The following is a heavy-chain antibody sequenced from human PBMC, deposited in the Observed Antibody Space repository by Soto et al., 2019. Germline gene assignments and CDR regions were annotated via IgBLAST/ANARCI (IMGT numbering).Heavy chain of an antibody. D-gene: IGHD2-2*01. CDR1: GFTFSSYS. V-gene: IGHV3-21*01. CDR3: AREAEGIVVVPAAIAPFDI. CDR2: ISSSSSYI. J-gene: IGHJ3*02. Sequence: GGSLRLSCAASGFTFSSYSMNWVRQAPGKGLEWVSSISSSSSYIYYADSVKGRFTISRDNAKNSLYLQMNSLRAEDTAVYYCAREAEGIVVVPAAIAPFDIWGQGTMVTVSS.